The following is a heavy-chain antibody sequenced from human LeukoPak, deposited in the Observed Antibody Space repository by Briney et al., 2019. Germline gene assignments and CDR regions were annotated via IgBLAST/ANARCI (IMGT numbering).Heavy chain of an antibody. CDR2: IYPRDSDT. J-gene: IGHJ3*02. CDR3: ARRRAAGVRGAIGAFDI. CDR1: GYSFTSYW. V-gene: IGHV5-51*01. Sequence: GESLNISCKAPGYSFTSYWIGWVRQMPGKGLEWMGIIYPRDSDTSYSPSFQGQVTSSAVKSISTAYLQWSGLKASDTAMYYCARRRAAGVRGAIGAFDIWGQGTMVTVSS. D-gene: IGHD3-10*01.